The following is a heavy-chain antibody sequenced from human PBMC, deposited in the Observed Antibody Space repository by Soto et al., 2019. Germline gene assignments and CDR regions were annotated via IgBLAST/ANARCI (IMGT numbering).Heavy chain of an antibody. J-gene: IGHJ6*02. CDR1: GGTFSSYA. CDR3: ATGYSSSWYELRYYYYGMDV. D-gene: IGHD6-13*01. CDR2: INAGNGNT. V-gene: IGHV1-3*01. Sequence: ASVKVSCKASGGTFSSYAISWVRQAPGQGLEWMGGINAGNGNTKYSQKFQGRVTITRDTSASTAYMELSSLRSEDTAVYYCATGYSSSWYELRYYYYGMDVWGQGTTVTVSS.